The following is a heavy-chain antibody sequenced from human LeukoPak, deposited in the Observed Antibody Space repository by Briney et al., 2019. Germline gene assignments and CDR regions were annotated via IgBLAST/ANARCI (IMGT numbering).Heavy chain of an antibody. Sequence: ASVKVSCKASGYTFTSYDINWVRQATGQGLESMGWMNPNSGDTGYAQKFQGRVTMTRNTSISTAYMELSSLRSEDTAVYYCARGQLASAGTNDYWGRGTLVTVSS. J-gene: IGHJ4*02. D-gene: IGHD6-13*01. V-gene: IGHV1-8*01. CDR3: ARGQLASAGTNDY. CDR2: MNPNSGDT. CDR1: GYTFTSYD.